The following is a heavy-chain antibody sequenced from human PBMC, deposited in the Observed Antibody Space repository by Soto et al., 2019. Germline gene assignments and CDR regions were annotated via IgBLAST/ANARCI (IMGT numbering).Heavy chain of an antibody. CDR1: GFSFNEAW. V-gene: IGHV3-15*07. Sequence: EVQLVESAGGLVKPGGSLRLSCVASGFSFNEAWMNWVRQAPGQGLEWVGRIKTSAGGGATNYAAPVQGRFTISGDDSKNTLYLHMNSLRTEDTAIYYCTTGSVEGIWGQGTTVIVSS. CDR2: IKTSAGGGAT. D-gene: IGHD2-15*01. CDR3: TTGSVEGI. J-gene: IGHJ6*02.